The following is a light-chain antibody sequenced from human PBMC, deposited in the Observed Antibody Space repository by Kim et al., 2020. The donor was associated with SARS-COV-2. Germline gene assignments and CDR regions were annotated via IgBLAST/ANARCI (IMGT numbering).Light chain of an antibody. CDR2: DAS. Sequence: DIQMTQSPSTLSASVGDRVTITCRASQSVNIYLAWYQHRPGKAPDLLIYDASILQSGVPSRFRGSGSGTDFTLTISGLQPDDFATYYCQEYKRNTWTFGQGTKVDIK. CDR1: QSVNIY. CDR3: QEYKRNTWT. J-gene: IGKJ1*01. V-gene: IGKV1-5*01.